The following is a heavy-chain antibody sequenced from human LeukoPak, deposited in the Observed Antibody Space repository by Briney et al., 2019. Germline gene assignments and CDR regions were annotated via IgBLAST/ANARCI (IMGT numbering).Heavy chain of an antibody. J-gene: IGHJ3*02. Sequence: GGSLRLSCAASGFSFSSYWMHWVRQAPGKGLEWISVLYSGGGAYYADSVKDRFTISRDYSQNTLLLQMDNVRAEDTALYYCARGKTSGDIIEDAFDIWGQGTMVAVSS. CDR1: GFSFSSYW. CDR2: LYSGGGA. D-gene: IGHD3-10*01. V-gene: IGHV3-66*01. CDR3: ARGKTSGDIIEDAFDI.